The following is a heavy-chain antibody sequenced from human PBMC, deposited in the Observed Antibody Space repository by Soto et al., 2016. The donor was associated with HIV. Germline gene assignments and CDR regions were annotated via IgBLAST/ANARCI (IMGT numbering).Heavy chain of an antibody. CDR1: GYSFTAYF. J-gene: IGHJ6*02. CDR2: INPNSDVR. V-gene: IGHV1-2*02. CDR3: ATLRNFGVYGMDV. D-gene: IGHD4-17*01. Sequence: QVQLVQSGAEVKKPGASVKVSCKTSGYSFTAYFIHWVRQAPGQGLEWMGWINPNSDVRNYAQKFQGRITLTRATSISTAYMEMTNLRSDDTAMYYCATLRNFGVYGMDVWGQGTTVTVSS.